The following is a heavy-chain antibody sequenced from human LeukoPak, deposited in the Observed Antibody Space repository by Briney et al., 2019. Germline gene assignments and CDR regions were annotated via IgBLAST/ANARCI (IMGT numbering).Heavy chain of an antibody. J-gene: IGHJ2*01. CDR2: ISGSGGST. CDR1: GFTFSSYA. D-gene: IGHD2-15*01. Sequence: QPGGSLRLSCAASGFTFSSYAMSWVRQAPGKGLEWVSAISGSGGSTYYADSVKGRFTISRDNSKNTLYLQMNSLRAEDTAVYYCARTPNIVVVVAATWYFDLWGRGTLVTVSS. V-gene: IGHV3-23*01. CDR3: ARTPNIVVVVAATWYFDL.